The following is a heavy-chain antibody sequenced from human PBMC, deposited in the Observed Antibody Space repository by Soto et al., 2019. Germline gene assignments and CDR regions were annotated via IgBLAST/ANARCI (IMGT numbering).Heavy chain of an antibody. CDR1: GDSVSSNSAA. D-gene: IGHD4-4*01. CDR3: AILGDNYRGGFEI. Sequence: SQTLSLTCAISGDSVSSNSAAWNWIRQSPSRGLEWLGRTYYRSKWYNEYAVSVESRIIVNPDTSKNQFSLQLNSVTPEDTAVYYCAILGDNYRGGFEIWGQGKILTVSS. V-gene: IGHV6-1*01. CDR2: TYYRSKWYN. J-gene: IGHJ3*02.